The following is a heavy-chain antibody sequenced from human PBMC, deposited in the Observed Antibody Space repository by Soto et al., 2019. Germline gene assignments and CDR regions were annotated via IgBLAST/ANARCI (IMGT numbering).Heavy chain of an antibody. V-gene: IGHV4-61*03. J-gene: IGHJ6*02. CDR3: PRNHDRFDSPARSPQFYYGMDV. CDR1: GGSVSSFSYY. Sequence: SETLSLTCTVSGGSVSSFSYYWSWIRQPPGRRLEWIGYIHHSGGTKYNPSLNGRVSISLDTSKNYLSLKLNSVTAADTAVYYCPRNHDRFDSPARSPQFYYGMDVWGQGTTVTVSS. D-gene: IGHD3-10*01. CDR2: IHHSGGT.